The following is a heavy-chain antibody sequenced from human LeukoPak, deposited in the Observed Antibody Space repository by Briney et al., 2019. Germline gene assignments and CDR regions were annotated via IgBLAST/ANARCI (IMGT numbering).Heavy chain of an antibody. J-gene: IGHJ6*03. V-gene: IGHV3-23*01. Sequence: GGSLRPSCVPAGFTFNNYSMHWVRQAPGKGLEWVATINGNGAATYYADSFKGRFLISRDDSKSTVYLRMNKLRVEDSGLYYCANGLAASGNFLLRDYYYFIDVWGKGTTVIVS. D-gene: IGHD1-26*01. CDR3: ANGLAASGNFLLRDYYYFIDV. CDR1: GFTFNNYS. CDR2: INGNGAAT.